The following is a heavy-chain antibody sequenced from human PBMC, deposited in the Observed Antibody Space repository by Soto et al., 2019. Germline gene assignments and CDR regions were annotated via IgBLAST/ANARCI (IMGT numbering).Heavy chain of an antibody. Sequence: PGGSLRLSCAASGFAFSSDAMSWARQAPGKGLEWVSAISGSGGSTYYADSVKGRFTISRDNSKNTLYLQMNSLRAEDTAVYYCAKAYKQQLNRYYYYYYMDVWGKGTTVTVSS. V-gene: IGHV3-23*01. CDR2: ISGSGGST. D-gene: IGHD6-13*01. CDR3: AKAYKQQLNRYYYYYYMDV. J-gene: IGHJ6*03. CDR1: GFAFSSDA.